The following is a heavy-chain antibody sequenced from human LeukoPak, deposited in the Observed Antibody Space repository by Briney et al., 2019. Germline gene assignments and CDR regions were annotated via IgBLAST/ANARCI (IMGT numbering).Heavy chain of an antibody. Sequence: SETLSLTCTVSGGSISSSSYYWGWIRQPPGKGLEWIGSIYYSGSTYYNPSLKSRVTISVDTSKNQFSLKLSSVTAADTAVYYCASNLVGSGSYYRNYYMDVWGKGTTVTVSS. CDR1: GGSISSSSYY. J-gene: IGHJ6*03. CDR3: ASNLVGSGSYYRNYYMDV. V-gene: IGHV4-39*07. D-gene: IGHD3-10*01. CDR2: IYYSGST.